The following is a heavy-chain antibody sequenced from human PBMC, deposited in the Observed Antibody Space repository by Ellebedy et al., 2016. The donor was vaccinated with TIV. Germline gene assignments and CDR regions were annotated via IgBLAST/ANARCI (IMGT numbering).Heavy chain of an antibody. CDR3: ARGPDWGGDACYPRWFDP. J-gene: IGHJ5*02. CDR2: IYPGDSTT. CDR1: GYSFTDYW. D-gene: IGHD2-21*01. Sequence: GESLKISCEGSGYSFTDYWIARVRQMPGKGLELMGTIYPGDSTTRYNPSFEGQVTISADKSITTAYLQWSSLKASDTAMYYCARGPDWGGDACYPRWFDPWGQGTLVTVSS. V-gene: IGHV5-51*01.